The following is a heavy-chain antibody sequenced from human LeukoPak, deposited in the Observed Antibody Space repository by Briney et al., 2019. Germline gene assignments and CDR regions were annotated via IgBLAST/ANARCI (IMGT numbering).Heavy chain of an antibody. Sequence: VSXKASGYTFTSYGISWVRQAPGQGLEGMGWISTYNGNTNYAQNLQDRVTMTTDTSTSTASMELRSLRSDDTAMYYCARDRPPGRGYYPVSPFDFWGQGTLVIVSS. J-gene: IGHJ4*02. CDR3: ARDRPPGRGYYPVSPFDF. V-gene: IGHV1-18*01. D-gene: IGHD3-3*01. CDR2: ISTYNGNT. CDR1: GYTFTSYG.